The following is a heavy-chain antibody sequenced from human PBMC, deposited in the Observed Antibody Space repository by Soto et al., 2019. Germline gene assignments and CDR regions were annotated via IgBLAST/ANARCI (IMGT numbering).Heavy chain of an antibody. CDR1: GFTFSSYG. Sequence: QVQLVESGGGVVQPGRSLRLSCAASGFTFSSYGMHWVRQAPGKGLEWVAVIWYDGSNKYYADSVKGRFTISRDNSKNTLYLQMNSLRAEDTAVYYCARDRRGYCSGGSCENWFDPWGQGTLVTVSS. CDR2: IWYDGSNK. J-gene: IGHJ5*02. CDR3: ARDRRGYCSGGSCENWFDP. V-gene: IGHV3-33*01. D-gene: IGHD2-15*01.